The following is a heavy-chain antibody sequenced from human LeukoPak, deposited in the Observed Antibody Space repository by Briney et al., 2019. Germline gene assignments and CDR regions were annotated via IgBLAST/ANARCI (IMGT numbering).Heavy chain of an antibody. D-gene: IGHD6-19*01. CDR3: AKDISSGWYTFDY. V-gene: IGHV3-30*02. CDR2: IRYDGSNK. Sequence: PGGSLRLSCAASGFTFSSYGMHWVRQAPGKGLEWVAFIRYDGSNKYYADSAKGRFTISRDNSKNTLYLQMNSLRVEDTAVYYCAKDISSGWYTFDYWGQGTLVTVSS. CDR1: GFTFSSYG. J-gene: IGHJ4*02.